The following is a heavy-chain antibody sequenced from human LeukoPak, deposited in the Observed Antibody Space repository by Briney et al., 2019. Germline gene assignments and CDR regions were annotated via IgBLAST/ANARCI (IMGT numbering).Heavy chain of an antibody. V-gene: IGHV3-30*04. CDR3: ARDRQYYDFFRIVRYYMDV. Sequence: PGGSLRLSCAASGFTFSSYAMHWVRQAPGKGLEWVAVISYDGSNKYYADSVKGRFTISRDNSKNTLYLQMNSLRAEDTAVYYCARDRQYYDFFRIVRYYMDVWGKGTTVTVSS. CDR1: GFTFSSYA. CDR2: ISYDGSNK. D-gene: IGHD3-3*01. J-gene: IGHJ6*03.